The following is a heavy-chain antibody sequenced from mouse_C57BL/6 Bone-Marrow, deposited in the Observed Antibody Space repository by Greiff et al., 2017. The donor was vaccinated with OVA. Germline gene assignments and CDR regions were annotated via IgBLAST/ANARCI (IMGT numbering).Heavy chain of an antibody. V-gene: IGHV1-80*01. J-gene: IGHJ3*01. CDR2: IYPGDGDT. CDR3: ARQLRLRPFAY. Sequence: LVESGAELVKPGASVKISCKASGYAFSSYWMNWVKQRPGKGLEWIGQIYPGDGDTNYNGKFKGKATLTADKSSSTAYMQLSSLTSEDSAVYFCARQLRLRPFAYWGQGTLVTVSA. D-gene: IGHD3-2*02. CDR1: GYAFSSYW.